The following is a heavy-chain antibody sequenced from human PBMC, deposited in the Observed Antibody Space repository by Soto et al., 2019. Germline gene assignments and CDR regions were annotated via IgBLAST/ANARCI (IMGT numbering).Heavy chain of an antibody. CDR2: IIPILGTA. V-gene: IGHV1-69*01. D-gene: IGHD6-6*01. CDR3: AGSAIAARRGHGYFDR. CDR1: GGTFSSYA. Sequence: QVPLVQSGAEVKKPGSSVKVSCKASGGTFSSYAISWVRQAPGQGLEWLGGIIPILGTANYAQKFQGRVTITADESTSTACMERCSMRPEVTAVDYCAGSAIAARRGHGYFDRWGRGTLVTVSS. J-gene: IGHJ2*01.